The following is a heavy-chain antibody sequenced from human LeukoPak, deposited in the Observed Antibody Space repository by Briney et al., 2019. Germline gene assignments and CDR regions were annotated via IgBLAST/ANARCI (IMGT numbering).Heavy chain of an antibody. V-gene: IGHV3-30*03. J-gene: IGHJ5*02. Sequence: GRSLRLSCAASGFTFSSYGIHWVRQAPDKGLEWVAIISYDGSNKYYADSVKGRFTISRDNSKNTLYLQMNSLRAEDTAVYYCAREKLRYKNWFDPWGQGTLVTVSS. D-gene: IGHD4-17*01. CDR1: GFTFSSYG. CDR3: AREKLRYKNWFDP. CDR2: ISYDGSNK.